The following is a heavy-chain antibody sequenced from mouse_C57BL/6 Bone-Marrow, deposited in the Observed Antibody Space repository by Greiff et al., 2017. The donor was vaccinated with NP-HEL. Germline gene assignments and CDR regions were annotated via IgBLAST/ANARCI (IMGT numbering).Heavy chain of an antibody. CDR1: GYSITSGYY. V-gene: IGHV3-6*01. CDR3: AREGFDYYGSSLAY. Sequence: EVKLMESGPGLVKPSQSLSLTCSVTGYSITSGYYWNWIRQFPGNKLEWMGYISYDGSNNYNPSLKNRISITRDTSKNQFFLKLNSVTTEDTATYYGAREGFDYYGSSLAYWGQGTLVTVSA. J-gene: IGHJ3*01. D-gene: IGHD1-1*01. CDR2: ISYDGSN.